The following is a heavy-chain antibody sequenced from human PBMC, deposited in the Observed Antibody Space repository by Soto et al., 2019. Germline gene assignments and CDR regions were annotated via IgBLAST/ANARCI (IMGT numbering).Heavy chain of an antibody. Sequence: SETLSLTCTVSGGSISSSSYYWGWIRQPPGKGLEWIGSIYYSGSTYYNPSLKSRFTISVDTSKNQFSLKLSSVTAADTAVYYCARRRPSSGYFDYWGQGTLVTVSS. D-gene: IGHD3-22*01. J-gene: IGHJ4*02. CDR2: IYYSGST. CDR1: GGSISSSSYY. V-gene: IGHV4-39*01. CDR3: ARRRPSSGYFDY.